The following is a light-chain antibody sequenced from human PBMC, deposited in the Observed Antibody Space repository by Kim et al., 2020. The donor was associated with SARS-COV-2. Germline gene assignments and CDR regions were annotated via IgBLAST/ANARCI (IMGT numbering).Light chain of an antibody. CDR3: QQYYSYPLT. Sequence: AIRMTQSPSSLSASTGDRVTITCRASQGISSYLAWYQQKPGKAPKLLIYAASTLQSGVPSRFSGSGSGTDFTLTISCLQSEDFATYYCQQYYSYPLTFGGWAKVNSK. CDR2: AAS. J-gene: IGKJ4*01. V-gene: IGKV1-8*01. CDR1: QGISSY.